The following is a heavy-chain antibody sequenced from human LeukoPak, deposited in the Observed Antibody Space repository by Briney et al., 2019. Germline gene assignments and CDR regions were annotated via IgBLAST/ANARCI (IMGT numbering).Heavy chain of an antibody. CDR2: ISSSSSYI. J-gene: IGHJ4*02. CDR3: ATSMGGGNIDY. D-gene: IGHD3-16*01. V-gene: IGHV3-21*04. Sequence: GGSLRLSCAASGFTFSSYSMNWVRQAPGKGLEWVSSISSSSSYIYYADSVKGRFTISRDNAKNSLYLRLNSLRADDTALYYCATSMGGGNIDYWGQGTLVTVSS. CDR1: GFTFSSYS.